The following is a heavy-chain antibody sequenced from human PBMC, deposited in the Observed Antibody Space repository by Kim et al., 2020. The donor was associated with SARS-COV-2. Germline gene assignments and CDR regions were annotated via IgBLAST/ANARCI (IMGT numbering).Heavy chain of an antibody. CDR2: IYYNGSS. CDR1: GGSISSGDYY. V-gene: IGHV4-30-4*01. Sequence: SETLSLTCTVSGGSISSGDYYWSWIRQPPGKGLEWIGYIYYNGSSHYNPSLNSRVTISIDTSKNQFSLKLSSVTAADTAVYYCARGPPIGGGDCYSHWGQGTLVTVSS. CDR3: ARGPPIGGGDCYSH. J-gene: IGHJ4*02. D-gene: IGHD2-21*02.